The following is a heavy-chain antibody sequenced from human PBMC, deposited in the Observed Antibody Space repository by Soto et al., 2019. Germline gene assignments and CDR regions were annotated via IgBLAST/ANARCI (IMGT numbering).Heavy chain of an antibody. CDR3: AKTFPLAARDY. J-gene: IGHJ4*02. D-gene: IGHD6-25*01. V-gene: IGHV3-23*01. CDR2: ISGGGGST. Sequence: PGGSLRLSCAASGFSFNSYAVSWVRQAPGKGLEWVSAISGGGGSTYYADSVKGRFTISRDNSKNTLYLQMNSLRAEDTAVYYWAKTFPLAARDYWGQGTLVTVSS. CDR1: GFSFNSYA.